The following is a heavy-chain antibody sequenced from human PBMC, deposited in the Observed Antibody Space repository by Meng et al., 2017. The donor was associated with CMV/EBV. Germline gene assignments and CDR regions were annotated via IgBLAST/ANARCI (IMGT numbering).Heavy chain of an antibody. CDR2: IYSGGST. D-gene: IGHD2-2*02. Sequence: GGSLRFSCAASGFTVSSNYMSWVRQAPGKGLEWVSVIYSGGSTYYADSVKGRFTISRDNSKNTLYLQMNSLRAEDTAVYYCAREPGYCSSTSCYTSHYYYGMDVWGQGTTVTVSS. V-gene: IGHV3-66*02. CDR3: AREPGYCSSTSCYTSHYYYGMDV. CDR1: GFTVSSNY. J-gene: IGHJ6*02.